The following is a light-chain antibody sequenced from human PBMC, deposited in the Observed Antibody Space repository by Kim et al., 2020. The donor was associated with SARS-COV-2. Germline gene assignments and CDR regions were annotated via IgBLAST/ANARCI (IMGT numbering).Light chain of an antibody. Sequence: SASVGDRVTITCRASQSISSWLAWYQQKPGKAPKLLIYDASSLESGVPSRFSGSGSGTKFTLTISSLQPDDFATYYCQQYNSYSPTFGQGTKLEI. J-gene: IGKJ2*01. CDR2: DAS. CDR3: QQYNSYSPT. CDR1: QSISSW. V-gene: IGKV1-5*01.